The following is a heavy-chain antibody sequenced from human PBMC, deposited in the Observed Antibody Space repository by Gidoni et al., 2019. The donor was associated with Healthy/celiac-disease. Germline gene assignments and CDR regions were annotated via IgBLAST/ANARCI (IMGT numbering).Heavy chain of an antibody. CDR2: IYYSGST. CDR3: ARHGGSWYVGDFDY. J-gene: IGHJ4*02. Sequence: QVQLQESGPGLVKPSETLSLTCTVSGGSISSYYWSWIRQPPGKGLEWIGYIYYSGSTNYNPSLKSRVTISVDTSKNQFSLKLSSVTAADTAVYYCARHGGSWYVGDFDYWGQGTLVTVSS. CDR1: GGSISSYY. V-gene: IGHV4-59*08. D-gene: IGHD6-13*01.